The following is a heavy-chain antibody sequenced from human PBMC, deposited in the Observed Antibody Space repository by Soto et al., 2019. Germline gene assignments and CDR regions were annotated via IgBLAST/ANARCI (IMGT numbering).Heavy chain of an antibody. Sequence: SETLSLTCTVSVGSISSGGYYWSWIRQHPGKGLEWIGYIYYSGSTYYNPSLKSRVTISVDTSKNQFSLKLSSVTAADTAAYYCARALTVVVPASRFDPWGQGTLVTVSS. CDR3: ARALTVVVPASRFDP. CDR2: IYYSGST. V-gene: IGHV4-31*03. CDR1: VGSISSGGYY. J-gene: IGHJ5*02. D-gene: IGHD2-2*01.